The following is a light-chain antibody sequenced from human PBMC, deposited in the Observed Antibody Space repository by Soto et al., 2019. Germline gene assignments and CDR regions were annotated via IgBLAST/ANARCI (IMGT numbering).Light chain of an antibody. Sequence: QSALTQPASVSGSPGQSITISCTGTSSDPATYNLVSWYQQRPGKAPQLIIYDDNKRPSGIPDRFSGSKSGTSATLGITGFQTGDEADYYCGSWDSSLSAYVFGTGTKLTVL. V-gene: IGLV2-14*02. J-gene: IGLJ1*01. CDR1: SSDPATYNL. CDR2: DDN. CDR3: GSWDSSLSAYV.